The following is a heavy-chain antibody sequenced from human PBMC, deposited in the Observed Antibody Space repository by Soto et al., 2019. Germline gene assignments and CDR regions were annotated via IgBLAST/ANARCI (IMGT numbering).Heavy chain of an antibody. J-gene: IGHJ4*02. D-gene: IGHD3-3*02. CDR1: GYKFGSAW. V-gene: IGHV5-51*01. CDR3: ARQLSHICDS. CDR2: IKPGTSDI. Sequence: PGESLKISCKGVGYKFGSAWIGWVRQMPGKGLEWMGIIKPGTSDIRYSPSCRGRVTISADEAVSTAYLQWSSLKASDTAMYYCARQLSHICDSWGQGTLVTVS.